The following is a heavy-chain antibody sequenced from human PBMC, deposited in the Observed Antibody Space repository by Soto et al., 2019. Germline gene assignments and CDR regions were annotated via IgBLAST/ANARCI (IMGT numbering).Heavy chain of an antibody. Sequence: SETLSLTCAVYGGSISDYYWSWIRQPPGKGLEWIGEIDHSGTTNYNPSLKSRATISVDTSKKQFSLKLSSVTAADTAAYYCAREVYVWGSYRYARDAFDIWGRGTVVTVSS. V-gene: IGHV4-34*01. J-gene: IGHJ3*02. CDR2: IDHSGTT. D-gene: IGHD3-16*02. CDR1: GGSISDYY. CDR3: AREVYVWGSYRYARDAFDI.